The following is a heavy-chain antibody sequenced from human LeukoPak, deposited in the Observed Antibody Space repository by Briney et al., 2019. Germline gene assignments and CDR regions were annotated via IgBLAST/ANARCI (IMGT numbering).Heavy chain of an antibody. D-gene: IGHD6-13*01. V-gene: IGHV3-21*01. Sequence: GGFLRLSCAASGFTFSSYSMNWVRQAPGKGLEWVSAISSRSSYIYYADSVKGRFTISRDNAKNSLYLQMNSLRAEDTAVYYCARVITDSSSWYGSDYWGQGTLVTVSS. CDR1: GFTFSSYS. J-gene: IGHJ4*02. CDR2: ISSRSSYI. CDR3: ARVITDSSSWYGSDY.